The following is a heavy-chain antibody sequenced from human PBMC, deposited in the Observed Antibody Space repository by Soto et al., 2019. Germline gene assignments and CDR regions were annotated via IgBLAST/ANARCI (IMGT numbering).Heavy chain of an antibody. CDR1: GFTFSSYA. CDR3: AKSKNDYDFWSGLNWFDP. D-gene: IGHD3-3*01. J-gene: IGHJ5*02. V-gene: IGHV3-23*01. Sequence: GGSLRLSCAASGFTFSSYAMSWVRQAPGKGLEWVSAISGSGGSTYYADSVKGRFTISRDNSKNTLYLQMNSLRAEDTAVYYCAKSKNDYDFWSGLNWFDPWGQGTLVTVSS. CDR2: ISGSGGST.